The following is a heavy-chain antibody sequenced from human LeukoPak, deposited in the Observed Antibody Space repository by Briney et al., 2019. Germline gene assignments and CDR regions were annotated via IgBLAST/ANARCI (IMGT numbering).Heavy chain of an antibody. V-gene: IGHV1-69*05. CDR3: ARDPPFWSGYLSDY. J-gene: IGHJ4*02. D-gene: IGHD3-3*01. CDR1: GGTFSSYA. Sequence: SVKVSCKASGGTFSSYAISWVRQAPGQGLGWMGRIIPIFGTANYAQKFQGRLTITTDESTSTAYMELSSLRSEDTAVYYCARDPPFWSGYLSDYWGQGTLVTVSS. CDR2: IIPIFGTA.